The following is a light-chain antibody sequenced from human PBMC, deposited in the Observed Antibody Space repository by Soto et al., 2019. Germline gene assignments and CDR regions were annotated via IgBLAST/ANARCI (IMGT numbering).Light chain of an antibody. CDR3: QQYGRRPPLT. CDR2: AAS. V-gene: IGKV3-20*01. Sequence: ENVLTQSPGTLSLSPGERVTLSCRASKTVSSTSLAWYQKKPGQAPRLLIYAASSMATGIPDRFSGSGSGKEFTLISSRLEPEDFGVYYCQQYGRRPPLTFGGGTKVEIK. J-gene: IGKJ4*01. CDR1: KTVSSTS.